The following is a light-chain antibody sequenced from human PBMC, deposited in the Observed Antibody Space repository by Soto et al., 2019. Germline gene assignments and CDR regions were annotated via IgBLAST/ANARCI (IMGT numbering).Light chain of an antibody. J-gene: IGKJ1*01. CDR2: GTS. Sequence: EIVLTQSPGTLSVSPGERATLSCRASQTISSNNLAWYQQKSGQAPSLLIYGTSSRATGIPDRYSGSASAKDVTLTISSLVPEDSGIYCCQQYSSWTFGQGTKVEI. CDR1: QTISSNN. V-gene: IGKV3-20*01. CDR3: QQYSSWT.